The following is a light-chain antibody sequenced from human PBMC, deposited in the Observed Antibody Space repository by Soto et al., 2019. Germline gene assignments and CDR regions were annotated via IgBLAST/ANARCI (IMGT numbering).Light chain of an antibody. J-gene: IGKJ1*01. Sequence: EIVLTQSPGTLSLSPGERATLSCRASQSVSSYYLAWYQQKPGQAPRLLIYAASSRATGIPDRFSGGGSGTDFTLTISRLEPEDFATYYCQQYNSYWTFGQGTKVEIK. CDR3: QQYNSYWT. CDR1: QSVSSYY. CDR2: AAS. V-gene: IGKV3-20*01.